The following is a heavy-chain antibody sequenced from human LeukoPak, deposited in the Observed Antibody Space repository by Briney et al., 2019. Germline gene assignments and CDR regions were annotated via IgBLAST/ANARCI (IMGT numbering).Heavy chain of an antibody. CDR1: GLTVSSSY. J-gene: IGHJ3*02. CDR2: IYSGGAT. CDR3: ARVMLPYCTSSNCPDAFDI. Sequence: GGSLRLSCAASGLTVSSSYMSWVRQPPGKGLEWVSIIYSGGATHYADSVKGRFTVSRDNSKNTLYHQMNSLRAEDTAVYYCARVMLPYCTSSNCPDAFDIWGQGTMVTVSS. D-gene: IGHD2-2*01. V-gene: IGHV3-53*01.